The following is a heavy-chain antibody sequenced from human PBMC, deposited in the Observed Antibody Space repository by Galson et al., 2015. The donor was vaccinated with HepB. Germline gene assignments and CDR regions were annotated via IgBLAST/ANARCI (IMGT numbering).Heavy chain of an antibody. CDR1: GYTFTSYD. CDR3: ARAGWDGLYYFGY. V-gene: IGHV1-8*01. Sequence: SVKVSCKASGYTFTSYDINWVRQATGQGLEWMGWMNPNSGNTGYAQKFQGRVTMTRNTSISTAYMELSSLRSEATAVYYCARAGWDGLYYFGYWGQGTLVTVSS. J-gene: IGHJ4*02. CDR2: MNPNSGNT. D-gene: IGHD3-10*01.